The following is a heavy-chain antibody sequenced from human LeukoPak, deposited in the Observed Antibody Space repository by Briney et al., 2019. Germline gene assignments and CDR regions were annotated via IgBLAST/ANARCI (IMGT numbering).Heavy chain of an antibody. D-gene: IGHD6-19*01. V-gene: IGHV4-34*01. CDR1: GGPFSGYY. Sequence: SETFSLTCAVYGGPFSGYYWSWIRQPPGKGLEWIGEINHSGSTNYNPSLKSRVTISVDTSKNQFSLKLSSVTAADTAVYYCARGPPLYSSGWYAGYWGQGTLGTVSS. CDR2: INHSGST. J-gene: IGHJ4*02. CDR3: ARGPPLYSSGWYAGY.